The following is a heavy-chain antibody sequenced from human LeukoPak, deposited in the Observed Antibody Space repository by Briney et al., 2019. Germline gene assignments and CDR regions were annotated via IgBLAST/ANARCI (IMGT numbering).Heavy chain of an antibody. CDR1: GGSISSYY. CDR2: IYYSGCT. CDR3: ARNGGNSDFDY. V-gene: IGHV4-59*01. D-gene: IGHD4-23*01. Sequence: PSETLSLTCTVSGGSISSYYWSWIRQPPGKGLEWIGYIYYSGCTNYNPSLKSRVTISVDTSKNQFSLKLSSVTAADTAVYYCARNGGNSDFDYWGQGTLVTVSS. J-gene: IGHJ4*02.